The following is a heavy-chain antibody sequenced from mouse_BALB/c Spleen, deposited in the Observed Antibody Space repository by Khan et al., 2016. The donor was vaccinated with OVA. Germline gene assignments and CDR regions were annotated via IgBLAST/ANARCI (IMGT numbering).Heavy chain of an antibody. D-gene: IGHD2-12*01. CDR2: ILPGRGIT. J-gene: IGHJ4*01. V-gene: IGHV1-9*01. CDR3: ARGAGTTDGMDY. Sequence: QVQLQQSGAELMKPGASVKIACKATGYTFSSYWIEWVKQRPGLGLEWIGEILPGRGITNYNEKFKGKATFTADTSSKTAYMQLSSLTSEDSAVYYCARGAGTTDGMDYWGQGTSVTVSS. CDR1: GYTFSSYW.